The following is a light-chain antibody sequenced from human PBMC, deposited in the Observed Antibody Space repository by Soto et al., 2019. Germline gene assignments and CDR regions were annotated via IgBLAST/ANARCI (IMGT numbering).Light chain of an antibody. CDR2: GAS. V-gene: IGKV3-20*01. Sequence: EIVLTQSPGTLSLSPGDRATLSCRASQSLSSNYLAWYQRKPGQAPRLLIYGASSRATDIPARFSGSGSGTDFTLTITRLEPEDFAVYYCQQYGSSPPTFGQGTKVEIK. CDR1: QSLSSNY. J-gene: IGKJ1*01. CDR3: QQYGSSPPT.